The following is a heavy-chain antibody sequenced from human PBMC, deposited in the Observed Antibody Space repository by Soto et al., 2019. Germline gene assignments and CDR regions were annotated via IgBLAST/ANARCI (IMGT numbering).Heavy chain of an antibody. Sequence: QVQLQQWGAGLLKPSETLSLTCAVYGGSFSGYYWSWIRQPPGKGLEWIGEINHSGSTNYNPSLKGRVTISVDTSKNQFSLKLSSVTAADTAVYYCARATLRPYYYYGMDVWGQGTTVTVSS. CDR3: ARATLRPYYYYGMDV. J-gene: IGHJ6*02. CDR2: INHSGST. V-gene: IGHV4-34*01. CDR1: GGSFSGYY.